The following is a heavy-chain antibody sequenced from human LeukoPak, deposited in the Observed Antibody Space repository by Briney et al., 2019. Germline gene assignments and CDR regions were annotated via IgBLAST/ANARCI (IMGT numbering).Heavy chain of an antibody. D-gene: IGHD3-22*01. Sequence: GGSLRLSCASSGFTFNIYSMNWVRQAPGKGLEWGSYISSSSSTIYYADSVKGRFTISRDNAKNSLYLQMNGLRDEDTAVYYCARDGDSSGYYYDDYWGQGTLVTVSS. CDR3: ARDGDSSGYYYDDY. J-gene: IGHJ4*02. CDR2: ISSSSSTI. V-gene: IGHV3-48*02. CDR1: GFTFNIYS.